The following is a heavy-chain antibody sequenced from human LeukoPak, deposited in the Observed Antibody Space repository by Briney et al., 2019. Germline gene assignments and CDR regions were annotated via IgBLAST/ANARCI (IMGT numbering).Heavy chain of an antibody. J-gene: IGHJ4*02. CDR3: ARASIVATIILDY. CDR1: GGTFSSYA. CDR2: IIPILGIA. V-gene: IGHV1-69*04. D-gene: IGHD5-12*01. Sequence: SVTVSCKASGGTFSSYAISWVRQAPGQGLEWMGRIIPILGIANYAQKFQGRVTITADKSTSTAYMELSSLRSEDTAVYYCARASIVATIILDYWGQGTLVTVSS.